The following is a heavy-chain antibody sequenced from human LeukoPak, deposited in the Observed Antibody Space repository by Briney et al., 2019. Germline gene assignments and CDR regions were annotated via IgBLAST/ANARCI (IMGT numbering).Heavy chain of an antibody. J-gene: IGHJ4*02. V-gene: IGHV4-59*01. D-gene: IGHD2-15*01. CDR2: IYYTGSP. Sequence: PPQTLSLTCSVSGGSISTYYWGWIRQLARNVLEWIGYIYYTGSPNYTPSLKGRVTTSLDTAKNKFSLKLTSVTAADTAVYYCARGGATLSRGSIGAFDDWGQGTLVTVSS. CDR1: GGSISTYY. CDR3: ARGGATLSRGSIGAFDD.